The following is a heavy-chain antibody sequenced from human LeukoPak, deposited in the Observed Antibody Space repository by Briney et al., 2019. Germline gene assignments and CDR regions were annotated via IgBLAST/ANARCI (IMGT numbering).Heavy chain of an antibody. CDR3: ARDSILAGTDAFDI. V-gene: IGHV4-34*01. J-gene: IGHJ3*02. D-gene: IGHD6-19*01. Sequence: SETLSLTFAVYGGSFSGYYWSWIRQPPGKGLEWIGEINHSGSTNYNPSLKSRVTISVDTSKNQFSLKLSSVTAADTAVYYCARDSILAGTDAFDIWGQGTMVTVSS. CDR1: GGSFSGYY. CDR2: INHSGST.